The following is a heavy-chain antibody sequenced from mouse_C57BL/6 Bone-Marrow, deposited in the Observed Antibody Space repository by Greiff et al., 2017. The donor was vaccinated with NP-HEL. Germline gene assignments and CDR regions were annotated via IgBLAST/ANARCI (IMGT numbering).Heavy chain of an antibody. V-gene: IGHV7-1*01. D-gene: IGHD1-1*01. CDR1: GFTFSDFY. CDR3: ARDARYGPYAMDY. Sequence: EVQVVESGGGLVQSGRSLRLSCATSGFTFSDFYMEWVRQAPGKGLEWIAASRNKANDYTTEYSASVKGRFIVSRDTSQSILYLQMNALRAEDTAIYYCARDARYGPYAMDYWGQGTSVTVSS. CDR2: SRNKANDYTT. J-gene: IGHJ4*01.